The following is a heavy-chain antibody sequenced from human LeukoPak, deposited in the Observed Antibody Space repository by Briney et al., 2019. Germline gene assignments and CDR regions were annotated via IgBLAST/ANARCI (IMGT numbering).Heavy chain of an antibody. D-gene: IGHD2-15*01. V-gene: IGHV3-23*01. J-gene: IGHJ4*02. CDR3: AKRGSSETRWYPFDY. Sequence: PGGSLRLSCVGSGFIFGKYAMTWVRQAPGKGLEWVSTISGGGDSTRNADSVKGRFTVSRDNSKNTLYLQMSSLRVEDTAVYYCAKRGSSETRWYPFDYWGQGTLVTVSS. CDR1: GFIFGKYA. CDR2: ISGGGDST.